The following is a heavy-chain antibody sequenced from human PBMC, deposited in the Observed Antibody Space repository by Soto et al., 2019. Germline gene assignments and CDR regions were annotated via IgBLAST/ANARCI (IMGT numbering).Heavy chain of an antibody. Sequence: ASVKVSCKASGYTFTSYGISWVRQAPGQGLEWMGWISAYNGNTNYAQKLQGRVTMTTDTSTSTAYMELRSLRSDDTAVYYCARVRVIGYYYDSSGYYYDAFDIWGQGTMVTVSS. CDR1: GYTFTSYG. CDR2: ISAYNGNT. V-gene: IGHV1-18*01. J-gene: IGHJ3*02. CDR3: ARVRVIGYYYDSSGYYYDAFDI. D-gene: IGHD3-22*01.